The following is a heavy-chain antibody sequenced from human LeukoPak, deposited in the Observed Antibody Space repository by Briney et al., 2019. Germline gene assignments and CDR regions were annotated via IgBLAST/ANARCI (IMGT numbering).Heavy chain of an antibody. D-gene: IGHD5-18*01. CDR3: ARDQGGYSYGAFDY. Sequence: GGSLRLSCAASGFTFSSYGMHWVRQAPGKGLEWVAVIWYDGSNKYYADSVKGRFTISRDNSKNTLYLQMNSLRAEDTAVYYCARDQGGYSYGAFDYWGQEPWSPSPQ. J-gene: IGHJ4*01. CDR1: GFTFSSYG. V-gene: IGHV3-33*01. CDR2: IWYDGSNK.